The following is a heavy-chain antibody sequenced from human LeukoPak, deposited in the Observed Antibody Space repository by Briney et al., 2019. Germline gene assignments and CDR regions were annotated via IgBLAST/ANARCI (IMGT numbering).Heavy chain of an antibody. Sequence: ASVKVSCKASGYTFTSYYMHWVRQAPGQGLEWMGIINPSGGSTIYAQKFQGRVTMTEDTSTDTAYMELSSLRSEDTAVYYCATQLSSGWPLRHLPFDYWGQGTLVTVSS. J-gene: IGHJ4*02. CDR3: ATQLSSGWPLRHLPFDY. CDR2: INPSGGST. CDR1: GYTFTSYY. D-gene: IGHD3-22*01. V-gene: IGHV1-46*01.